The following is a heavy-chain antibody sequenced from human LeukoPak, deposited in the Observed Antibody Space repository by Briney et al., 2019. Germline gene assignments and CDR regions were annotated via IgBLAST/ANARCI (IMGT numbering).Heavy chain of an antibody. CDR1: GYSFTSYW. CDR3: ARGTTVTPYYYYYMDV. CDR2: IYPGDSDT. J-gene: IGHJ6*03. Sequence: GESLKISCKGSGYSFTSYWIGWVRQMPGKGLEWMGIIYPGDSDTRYSPSFQGQVTISADKSISTAYLQWSSLKASDTAMYYCARGTTVTPYYYYYMDVWGKGTTVTVFS. D-gene: IGHD4-11*01. V-gene: IGHV5-51*01.